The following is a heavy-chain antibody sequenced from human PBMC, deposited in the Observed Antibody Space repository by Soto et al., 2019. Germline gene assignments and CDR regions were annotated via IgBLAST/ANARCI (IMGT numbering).Heavy chain of an antibody. J-gene: IGHJ4*02. CDR3: ARESEDPTSNFDY. CDR1: GFTFSRYS. Sequence: GGSLRLSCAASGFTFSRYSMNWVRQAPGKGLEWVSSISSTTNYIYYADSMKGRFTVSRDNAKNSVYLDMNSLSAEDTAVYYCARESEDPTSNFDYWGQGTLVTVSS. CDR2: ISSTTNYI. V-gene: IGHV3-21*01.